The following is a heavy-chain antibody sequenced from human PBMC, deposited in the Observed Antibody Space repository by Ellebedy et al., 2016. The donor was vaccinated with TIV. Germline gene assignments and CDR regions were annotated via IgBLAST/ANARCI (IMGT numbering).Heavy chain of an antibody. V-gene: IGHV3-74*01. CDR1: GFTFRRYW. CDR3: ARGDAAETYYNGVFDH. Sequence: PGGSLRLSCVASGFTFRRYWMHWVRQAPGKGLVWVSRIKSDGSFTSEADSVKGRFTISRDNARNTLYLQTHSLRADDTGVYFCARGDAAETYYNGVFDHWGQGTPVTVSS. D-gene: IGHD3-10*01. J-gene: IGHJ4*02. CDR2: IKSDGSFT.